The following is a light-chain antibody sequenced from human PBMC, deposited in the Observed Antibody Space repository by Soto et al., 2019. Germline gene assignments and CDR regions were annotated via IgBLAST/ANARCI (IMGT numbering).Light chain of an antibody. CDR1: SGSIARNY. V-gene: IGLV6-57*04. CDR3: QSFDNNNVV. Sequence: NFMLTQPHSVSESPGKTVTISCTRTSGSIARNYVQWFQQRPGSAPTTVIYEDDHRPSGVPDRFSGSLDRSSNSASLTISGLKTEDEADYYCQSFDNNNVVFGGGTKVTVL. J-gene: IGLJ2*01. CDR2: EDD.